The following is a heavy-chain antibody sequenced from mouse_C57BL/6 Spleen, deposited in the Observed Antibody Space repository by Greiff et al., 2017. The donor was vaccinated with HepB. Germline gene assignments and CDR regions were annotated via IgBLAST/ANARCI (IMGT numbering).Heavy chain of an antibody. J-gene: IGHJ3*01. D-gene: IGHD1-1*01. CDR1: GFTFSSYA. V-gene: IGHV5-4*03. Sequence: EVKLMESGGGLVKPGGSLKLSCAASGFTFSSYAMSWVRQTPEKRLEWVATISDGGSYTYYPDNVKGRFTISRDNAKNNLYLQMSHLKSEDTAMYYCAKSSHLAWFAYWGQGTLVTVSA. CDR3: AKSSHLAWFAY. CDR2: ISDGGSYT.